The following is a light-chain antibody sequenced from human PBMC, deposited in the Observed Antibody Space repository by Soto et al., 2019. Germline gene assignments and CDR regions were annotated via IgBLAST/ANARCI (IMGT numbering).Light chain of an antibody. CDR3: QTGGSGYVL. V-gene: IGLV4-69*01. CDR1: SGHSSYA. CDR2: VNSDGSH. J-gene: IGLJ2*01. Sequence: QSALTQSPSASASLGASVKLTCTLSSGHSSYAIAWHPQQPEKGPRYLMKVNSDGSHSTGDGIPDRFSSSSAGADRYFTISSLQSEDEADFYCQTGGSGYVLFGGGTKLTVL.